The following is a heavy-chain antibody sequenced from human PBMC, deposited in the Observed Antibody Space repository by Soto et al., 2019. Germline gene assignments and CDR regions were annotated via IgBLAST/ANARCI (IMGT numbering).Heavy chain of an antibody. CDR1: GFIFNKYA. J-gene: IGHJ3*01. CDR3: AKDPNGDYIGGFES. V-gene: IGHV3-23*01. D-gene: IGHD4-17*01. CDR2: ISASGGRT. Sequence: GGSLRLSCAASGFIFNKYAMSWVRQAPGKGLEWVSGISASGGRTVYSDSVKGRFTISRDVSEKTMSLQMNSLRVEDTAIYFCAKDPNGDYIGGFESGGQGTMVTVSS.